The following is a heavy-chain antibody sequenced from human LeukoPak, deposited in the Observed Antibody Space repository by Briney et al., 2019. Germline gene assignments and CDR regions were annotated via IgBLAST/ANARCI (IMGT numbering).Heavy chain of an antibody. CDR1: GFTFSSYA. D-gene: IGHD3-22*01. V-gene: IGHV3-30-3*01. CDR2: ISYDGSNK. CDR3: AKQVYYYDGSGVFDY. J-gene: IGHJ4*02. Sequence: PGGSLRLSCAASGFTFSSYAMHWVRQAPGKGLEWVAVISYDGSNKYYADSVKGRFTISRDNSKNTLYLQMNSLRAEDTAVYYCAKQVYYYDGSGVFDYWGQGTLVTVSS.